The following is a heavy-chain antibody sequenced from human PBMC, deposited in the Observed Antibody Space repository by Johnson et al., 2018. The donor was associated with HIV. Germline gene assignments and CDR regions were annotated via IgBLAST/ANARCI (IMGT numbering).Heavy chain of an antibody. Sequence: VQLVESGGGVVQPGGSLRLSCAASGFTFSSYGMHWVRQAPGKGLEWVAFILYDGSNKYYADSVKGRFTISRDNSKNTLYLQMNSLRAEDTAVYYCPVDTEAFDIWGQGTMVTVSS. CDR3: PVDTEAFDI. CDR2: ILYDGSNK. D-gene: IGHD1-14*01. V-gene: IGHV3-30*02. CDR1: GFTFSSYG. J-gene: IGHJ3*02.